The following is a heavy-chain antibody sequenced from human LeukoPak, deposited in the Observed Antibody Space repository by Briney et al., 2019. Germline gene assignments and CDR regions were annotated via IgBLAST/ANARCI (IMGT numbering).Heavy chain of an antibody. J-gene: IGHJ4*02. Sequence: ASVKVSCKASGYTFTGYYMHWVRQAPGHGLEWMGWINPNSGGTTYAQKLQGRVTMTTDTSTSTAYMELRSLRSDDTAVYYCARDLAQYDFWSGYYIDYWGQGTLVTVSS. V-gene: IGHV1-2*02. CDR3: ARDLAQYDFWSGYYIDY. CDR1: GYTFTGYY. D-gene: IGHD3-3*01. CDR2: INPNSGGT.